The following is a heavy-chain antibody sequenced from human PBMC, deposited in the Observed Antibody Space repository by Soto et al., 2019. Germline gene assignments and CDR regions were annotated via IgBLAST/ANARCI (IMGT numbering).Heavy chain of an antibody. D-gene: IGHD6-13*01. CDR1: GGSFIGYY. V-gene: IGHV4-34*01. CDR2: INHSGST. Sequence: LSLTCAVYGGSFIGYYWSWIRQPPGKGLEWIGEINHSGSTNYNPSLKSRVTISVDTSKNQFSLKLSSVTAADTAVYYCARRSSWYPYYYYYGMDVWGQGTTVTVSS. CDR3: ARRSSWYPYYYYYGMDV. J-gene: IGHJ6*02.